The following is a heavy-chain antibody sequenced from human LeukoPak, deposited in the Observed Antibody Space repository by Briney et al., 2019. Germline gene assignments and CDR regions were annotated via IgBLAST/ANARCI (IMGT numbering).Heavy chain of an antibody. Sequence: ASVKVSCKASGYTFTGYYMHWVRQAPGQGLEWMGWISAYNGNTNYAQKLQGRVTMTTDTSTSTAYMELRSLRSDDTAVYYCARDGDYYDSSGYPIGLDYWGQGTLVTVSS. V-gene: IGHV1-18*04. CDR1: GYTFTGYY. CDR2: ISAYNGNT. D-gene: IGHD3-22*01. J-gene: IGHJ4*02. CDR3: ARDGDYYDSSGYPIGLDY.